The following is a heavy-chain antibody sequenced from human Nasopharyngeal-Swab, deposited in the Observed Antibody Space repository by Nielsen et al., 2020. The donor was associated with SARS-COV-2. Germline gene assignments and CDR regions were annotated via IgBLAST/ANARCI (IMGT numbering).Heavy chain of an antibody. CDR2: MNPNSGNT. J-gene: IGHJ4*02. D-gene: IGHD2-2*01. Sequence: ASVKVSCKASGYTFTSYDINWVRQATGQGLEWMGWMNPNSGNTGYAQKFQGRVTMTRNTSISTAYMELSSLRSEDTAVYYCARSVVVPAANLDYWGQGTLVTVSS. V-gene: IGHV1-8*01. CDR3: ARSVVVPAANLDY. CDR1: GYTFTSYD.